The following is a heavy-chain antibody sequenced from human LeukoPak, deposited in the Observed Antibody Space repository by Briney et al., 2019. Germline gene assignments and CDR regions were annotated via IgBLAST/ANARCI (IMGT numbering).Heavy chain of an antibody. J-gene: IGHJ4*02. D-gene: IGHD3-10*01. CDR1: GFTFSSYW. CDR3: ARFRVGRSGSYLNYFDY. CDR2: IKQDGSEK. Sequence: GGSLRLSCAASGFTFSSYWMSWVRQAPGKGLEWVANIKQDGSEKYYVDSVKGRSTISRDNAKNSLYLQMNSLRAEDTAVYYCARFRVGRSGSYLNYFDYWGQGTLVTVSS. V-gene: IGHV3-7*01.